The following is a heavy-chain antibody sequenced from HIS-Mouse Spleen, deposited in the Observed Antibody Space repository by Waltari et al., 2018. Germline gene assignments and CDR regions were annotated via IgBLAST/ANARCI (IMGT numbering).Heavy chain of an antibody. CDR2: IDWDDDK. J-gene: IGHJ4*02. CDR1: GFSLSTSGMC. V-gene: IGHV2-70*15. CDR3: ARIQAGKLELPFDY. Sequence: QVTLRESGPALVKPTQTLTLTCTFSGFSLSTSGMCVSWTRQLPGKALEWLARIDWDDDKYYSTSLKTRLTISKDTSKNQVVLTMTNMDPVDTATYYCARIQAGKLELPFDYWGQGTLVTVSS. D-gene: IGHD1-7*01.